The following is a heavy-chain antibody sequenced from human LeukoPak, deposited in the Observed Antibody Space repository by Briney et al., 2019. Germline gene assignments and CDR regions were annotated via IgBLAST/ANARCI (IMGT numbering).Heavy chain of an antibody. CDR1: GYTLTELS. CDR3: AKGFGESHYYYYGMDV. J-gene: IGHJ6*02. D-gene: IGHD3-10*01. V-gene: IGHV1-24*01. CDR2: FDPEDGET. Sequence: ASVKVSCTVSGYTLTELSMHWVRQAPGKGLEWMGGFDPEDGETIYAQKFQGRVTMTEDTSTDTAYMELSSLRSEDTAVYYCAKGFGESHYYYYGMDVWGQGTTVTVSS.